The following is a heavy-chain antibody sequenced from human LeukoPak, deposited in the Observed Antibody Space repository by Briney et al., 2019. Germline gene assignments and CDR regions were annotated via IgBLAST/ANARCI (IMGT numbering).Heavy chain of an antibody. J-gene: IGHJ4*02. V-gene: IGHV3-23*01. Sequence: GGSLRLSCAASGFTFSSYAMSWVRQAPGKGLEWVSAISGSGGSTYYADSVKGRFTISRDNSKNTLYLQMNSLRAEDTAVYYRASVDYDFWSGVFDYWGQGTLVTVSS. D-gene: IGHD3-3*01. CDR2: ISGSGGST. CDR1: GFTFSSYA. CDR3: ASVDYDFWSGVFDY.